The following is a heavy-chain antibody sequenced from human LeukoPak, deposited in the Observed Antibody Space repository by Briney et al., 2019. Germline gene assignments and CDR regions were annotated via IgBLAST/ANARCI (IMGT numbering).Heavy chain of an antibody. V-gene: IGHV3-21*06. CDR2: IGPTGFDR. CDR3: ATETNGRHYDC. CDR1: GLTFSTSG. D-gene: IGHD1-14*01. J-gene: IGHJ4*02. Sequence: GGSLRLSCTTSGLTFSTSGFNWVRQAPGKGLEWVASIGPTGFDRYHADSIKGRLTISRDNANNFLYLQMDSLRAEDTAVYYCATETNGRHYDCWGQGTLLTVSS.